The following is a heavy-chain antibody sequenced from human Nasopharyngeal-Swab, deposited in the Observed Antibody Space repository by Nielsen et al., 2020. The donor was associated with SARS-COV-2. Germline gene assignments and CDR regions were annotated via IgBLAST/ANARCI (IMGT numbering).Heavy chain of an antibody. CDR3: ARDEGARVLWFGELSTCYYYGMDV. CDR2: ISSSGSTI. Sequence: WIRQPPGKGLEWVSYISSSGSTIYYADSVKGRFTISRDNAKNSLYLQMNSLRAEDTAVYYCARDEGARVLWFGELSTCYYYGMDVWGQGTTVTVSS. V-gene: IGHV3-48*03. J-gene: IGHJ6*02. D-gene: IGHD3-10*01.